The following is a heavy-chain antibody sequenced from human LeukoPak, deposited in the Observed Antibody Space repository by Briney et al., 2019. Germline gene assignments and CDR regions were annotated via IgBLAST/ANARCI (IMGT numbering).Heavy chain of an antibody. CDR3: TRDFEY. CDR2: TYYRSKWYN. J-gene: IGHJ4*02. Sequence: SQTLSLTCAISGDSVSSNSATWNWIRQSSSRGLQWLGRTYYRSKWYNDYAVFVKSRITINPDTSRNQFSLQMNSVTPEDTAVYYCTRDFEYWGQGTLVTVSS. CDR1: GDSVSSNSAT. V-gene: IGHV6-1*01.